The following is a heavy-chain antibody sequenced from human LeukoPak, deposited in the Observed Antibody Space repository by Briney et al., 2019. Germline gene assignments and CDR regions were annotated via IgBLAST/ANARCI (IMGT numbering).Heavy chain of an antibody. CDR1: GFTFSSHW. V-gene: IGHV3-74*01. Sequence: GGSLRLSCAAPGFTFSSHWMHWVRQAPGKGLVWVSRLNSDGSRTDYADSVKGRFTISRDNAKNTLYMEMNSLRAEDTAVYSCARDSRVGADGTILDYWGQGTLVTVSS. J-gene: IGHJ4*02. CDR3: ARDSRVGADGTILDY. CDR2: LNSDGSRT. D-gene: IGHD6-13*01.